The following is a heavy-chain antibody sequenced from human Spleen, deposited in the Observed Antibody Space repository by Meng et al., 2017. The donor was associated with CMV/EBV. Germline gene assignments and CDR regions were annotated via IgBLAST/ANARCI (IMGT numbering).Heavy chain of an antibody. D-gene: IGHD2-2*01. CDR3: ARGLVVPATLYFDY. CDR1: GYMFTAHY. J-gene: IGHJ4*02. V-gene: IGHV1-2*02. CDR2: INPNSSDT. Sequence: ASVKVSCKASGYMFTAHYMHWVRQAPGQGLEWMGWINPNSSDTKYAQKFQGRVTMTRDTSISTAYMELSRLRSDDTAVYYCARGLVVPATLYFDYWGQGTLVTVSS.